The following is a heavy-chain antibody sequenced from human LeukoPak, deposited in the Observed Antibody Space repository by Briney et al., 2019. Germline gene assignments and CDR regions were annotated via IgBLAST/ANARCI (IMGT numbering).Heavy chain of an antibody. D-gene: IGHD3-9*01. CDR3: AKVHLTGYYANYFDY. CDR1: GFTFSSYA. Sequence: PGGSLRLSCAASGFTFSSYAMSWVRQAPGKGLEWVSTISGSGGSTYYADSVKGRFTISRDNSKNTLYLQMNSLRAEDTAVYYCAKVHLTGYYANYFDYWGQGTLVTVSS. J-gene: IGHJ4*02. V-gene: IGHV3-23*01. CDR2: ISGSGGST.